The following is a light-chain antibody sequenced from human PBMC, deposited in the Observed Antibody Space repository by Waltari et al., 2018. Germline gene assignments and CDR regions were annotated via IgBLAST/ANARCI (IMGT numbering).Light chain of an antibody. CDR1: SSNIGSFH. V-gene: IGLV1-40*01. CDR3: QSYDNNGRGAVL. CDR2: HDT. Sequence: QSLLTQPPSVSGAPGQRVTISCSGGSSNIGSFHVNWYRHLPGTVPKLLIDHDTKRPSGVPDRFSGATSGTSSLLAITGLQPEDEADYYCQSYDNNGRGAVLIGGGTKLTVL. J-gene: IGLJ2*01.